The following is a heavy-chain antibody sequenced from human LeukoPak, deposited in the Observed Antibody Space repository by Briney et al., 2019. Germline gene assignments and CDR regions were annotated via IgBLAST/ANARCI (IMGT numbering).Heavy chain of an antibody. Sequence: GGSLRLSCAPSGFTFSSYAMHWVRQAPGKGLEWVAVISYDGSNKYYADSVKGRFTISRDNSKNTLYLQMNSLRAEDTAVYYCARGSLYDILTGYYSPPFDYWGQGTLVTVSS. CDR1: GFTFSSYA. V-gene: IGHV3-30-3*01. J-gene: IGHJ4*02. CDR3: ARGSLYDILTGYYSPPFDY. CDR2: ISYDGSNK. D-gene: IGHD3-9*01.